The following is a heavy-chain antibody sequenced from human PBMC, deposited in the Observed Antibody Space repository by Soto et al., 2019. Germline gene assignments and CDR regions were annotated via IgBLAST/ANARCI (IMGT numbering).Heavy chain of an antibody. D-gene: IGHD5-12*01. CDR3: VKDPARGDSGYDFLGANGFDL. V-gene: IGHV3-23*01. CDR1: GFTFSSYA. Sequence: LRLSCAASGFTFSSYAMSWVRQAPGKGLEWVSAISGSGGSTYYADSVKGRFTISRDNSKNTLYLQMNSLRAEDTAVYYCVKDPARGDSGYDFLGANGFDLWGQVTLVT. CDR2: ISGSGGST. J-gene: IGHJ5*02.